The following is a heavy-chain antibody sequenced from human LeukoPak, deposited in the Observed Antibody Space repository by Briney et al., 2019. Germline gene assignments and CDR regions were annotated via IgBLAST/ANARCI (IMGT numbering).Heavy chain of an antibody. CDR1: GFTINNYA. Sequence: PGGSLRLSCAASGFTINNYAMSWVRQAPGKGLEWVSSIGASDGRTYYADSVKGRFTISRDISKSTAYLQMNSLRAEDTAVYFCARDMSGSFPNWFDPWGQGTLVTVSS. D-gene: IGHD1-26*01. CDR2: IGASDGRT. CDR3: ARDMSGSFPNWFDP. V-gene: IGHV3-23*01. J-gene: IGHJ5*02.